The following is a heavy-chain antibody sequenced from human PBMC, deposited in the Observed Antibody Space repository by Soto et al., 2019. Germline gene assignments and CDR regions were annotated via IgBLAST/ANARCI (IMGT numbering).Heavy chain of an antibody. CDR2: ISSSSSYI. D-gene: IGHD6-6*01. CDR3: SAQAARNDAFDI. Sequence: GGSLRLSCAASGLTFSSYSMNWVRQAPGKGMEWVSSISSSSSYIYYADSVKGRFNNSRDNDKNSMYMQMKSLGGEEKGVYYNSAQAARNDAFDIWGQGTIVTFSS. V-gene: IGHV3-21*01. CDR1: GLTFSSYS. J-gene: IGHJ3*02.